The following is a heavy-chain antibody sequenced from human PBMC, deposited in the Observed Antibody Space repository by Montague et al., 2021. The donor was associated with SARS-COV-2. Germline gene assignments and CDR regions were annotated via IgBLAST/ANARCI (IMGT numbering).Heavy chain of an antibody. V-gene: IGHV4-4*07. CDR1: AGSIRDYY. Sequence: SETLSLTCAVSAGSIRDYYWSWIRQPAGKGLEWTGRIYTTGSSDXXPSLQSRVTVSVDTSKNQVSLGLMSVTAADTALYYCARERSYLYWYFDLWGRGTLVTVSS. CDR2: IYTTGSS. CDR3: ARERSYLYWYFDL. J-gene: IGHJ2*01.